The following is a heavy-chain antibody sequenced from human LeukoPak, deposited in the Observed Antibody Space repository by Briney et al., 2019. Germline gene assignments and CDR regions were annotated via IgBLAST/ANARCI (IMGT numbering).Heavy chain of an antibody. CDR3: ARQGATPRDYYFDY. V-gene: IGHV1-69*05. Sequence: SVTVSCTASGGTFSSYAISWVRQAPGQGLEWMGGIIPIFGTANYAQKFQGRVTITTDESTSTAYMELSSLRSEDTAVYYCARQGATPRDYYFDYWGQGTLVTVSS. D-gene: IGHD3-16*01. CDR1: GGTFSSYA. J-gene: IGHJ4*02. CDR2: IIPIFGTA.